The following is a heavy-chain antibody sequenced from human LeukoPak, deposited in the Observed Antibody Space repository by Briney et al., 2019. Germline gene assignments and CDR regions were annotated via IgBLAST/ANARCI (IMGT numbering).Heavy chain of an antibody. CDR1: GFTFCDYY. J-gene: IGHJ3*02. Sequence: GGSLRLSCAASGFTFCDYYMSWIRQAPGKGLEWVSFISSSGSTIYYADSMKGRFTISRDNAKNSVYLQMNSLRAGDTAVYYCARGLGYCSGGSCPRRAFDIWGQGTVVTVSS. D-gene: IGHD2-15*01. CDR2: ISSSGSTI. V-gene: IGHV3-11*01. CDR3: ARGLGYCSGGSCPRRAFDI.